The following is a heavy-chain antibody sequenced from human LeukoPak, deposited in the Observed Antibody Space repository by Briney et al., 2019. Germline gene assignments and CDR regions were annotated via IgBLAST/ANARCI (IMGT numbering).Heavy chain of an antibody. J-gene: IGHJ4*02. CDR1: GFTFGDYA. Sequence: GGSLRLSCTASGFTFGDYAMSWFRQAPGKGLEWVGFIRSKAYGGTTEYAASVKGRFTISRDDSKSIAYLQMNSLKTEDTAVYYCTRGESSSWYGYYFDYWGQGTLVTVSS. CDR2: IRSKAYGGTT. V-gene: IGHV3-49*03. D-gene: IGHD6-13*01. CDR3: TRGESSSWYGYYFDY.